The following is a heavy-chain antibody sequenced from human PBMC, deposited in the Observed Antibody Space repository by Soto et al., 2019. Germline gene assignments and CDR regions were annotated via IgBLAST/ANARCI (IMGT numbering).Heavy chain of an antibody. CDR3: ARNNYGTLHY. Sequence: QVHLVQSGAEVKKPGASVKVSCRPFGYTLTAYYIHWVRQAPGQGLEWMGWVDPNSGYSRKVQSFQGRVTMTRDTYTSTVYMQLSWLRSDDTAVYYCARNNYGTLHYWGQGTLVTVSS. CDR2: VDPNSGYS. D-gene: IGHD3-10*01. CDR1: GYTLTAYY. V-gene: IGHV1-2*02. J-gene: IGHJ4*02.